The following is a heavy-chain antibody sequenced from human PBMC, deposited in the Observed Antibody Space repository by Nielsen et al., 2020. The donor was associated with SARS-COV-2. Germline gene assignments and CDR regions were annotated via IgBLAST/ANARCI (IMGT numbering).Heavy chain of an antibody. CDR3: ARVPAASLHGEFYYYYMDV. CDR2: MNPNSGNT. V-gene: IGHV1-8*01. J-gene: IGHJ6*03. CDR1: GYTFTSYD. Sequence: ASVKVSCKASGYTFTSYDINWVRQATGQGLEWMGWMNPNSGNTGYAQKFKGRVTMTRDTSISTAYMELSSLRSEDTAVYYCARVPAASLHGEFYYYYMDVWGKGTTVTVSS. D-gene: IGHD4-17*01.